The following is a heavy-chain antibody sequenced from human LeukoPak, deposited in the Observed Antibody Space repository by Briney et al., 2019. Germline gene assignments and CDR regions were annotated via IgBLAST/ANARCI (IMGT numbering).Heavy chain of an antibody. J-gene: IGHJ4*02. V-gene: IGHV4-4*07. CDR1: GDSIGSSF. CDR2: IYTSEST. CDR3: TRDFAY. Sequence: PSETLSLTCTVSGDSIGSSFWNWIRQAAGKGLEWIGRIYTSESTNYNPSLKSQVPMSVDTSKNQFSLKLSSVPAADTAVYYCTRDFAYWGQGTLLPVSS. D-gene: IGHD2-21*01.